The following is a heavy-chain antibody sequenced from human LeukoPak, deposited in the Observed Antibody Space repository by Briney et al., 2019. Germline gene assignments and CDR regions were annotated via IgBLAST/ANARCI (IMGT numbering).Heavy chain of an antibody. J-gene: IGHJ4*02. CDR3: ARERPYYDFWSGHLGGKYYFDY. Sequence: GASVKVSCKASGYTFTSYGISWVRQAPGQGLEWMGWISAHNGNTNYAQKLQGRVTMTTDTSTSTAYMELRSLRSDDTAVYYCARERPYYDFWSGHLGGKYYFDYWGQGTLVTVSS. V-gene: IGHV1-18*01. CDR2: ISAHNGNT. D-gene: IGHD3-3*01. CDR1: GYTFTSYG.